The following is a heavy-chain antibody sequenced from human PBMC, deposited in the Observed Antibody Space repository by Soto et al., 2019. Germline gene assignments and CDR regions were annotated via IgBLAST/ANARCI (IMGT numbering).Heavy chain of an antibody. V-gene: IGHV4-30-2*01. Sequence: LSLTCAVSGGSISGGGFSWSWIRQPPGKGLEWIGYILHTGGTQYNPSLKSRVSMSVDKSKNQFSLHLTSVTAADTAVYYCARLQFGEGFDYWGQGALVTAPQ. CDR3: ARLQFGEGFDY. D-gene: IGHD3-10*01. CDR2: ILHTGGT. J-gene: IGHJ4*02. CDR1: GGSISGGGFS.